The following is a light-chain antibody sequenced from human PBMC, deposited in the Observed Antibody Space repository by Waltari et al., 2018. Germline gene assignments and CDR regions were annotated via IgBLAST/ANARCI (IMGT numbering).Light chain of an antibody. V-gene: IGLV2-11*01. CDR2: AVS. CDR3: CSYAGGYTMA. Sequence: QSALTQPRSVSGSPGQSVTIPCPGTSRDASGYKYVPWHQQPPGNPPKLIIFAVSERPSGVPDRFAGSKSGNTASLTISGLQAEDEADYYCCSYAGGYTMAVGGGTKLTVL. CDR1: SRDASGYKY. J-gene: IGLJ2*01.